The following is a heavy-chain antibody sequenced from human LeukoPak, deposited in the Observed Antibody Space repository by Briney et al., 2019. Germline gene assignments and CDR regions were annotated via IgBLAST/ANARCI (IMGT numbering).Heavy chain of an antibody. J-gene: IGHJ5*02. CDR3: ARRDAPKRGGPNWFDP. CDR2: IYPGDSDT. Sequence: GEPLKISCEGSGYIFSNYYIAWVRQMPGKGLEWMGIIYPGDSDTRYSPSFQGQVTISADKSISTAYLQWSSLKASDTAMYYCARRDAPKRGGPNWFDPWGQGTLVTVSS. D-gene: IGHD3-16*01. V-gene: IGHV5-51*01. CDR1: GYIFSNYY.